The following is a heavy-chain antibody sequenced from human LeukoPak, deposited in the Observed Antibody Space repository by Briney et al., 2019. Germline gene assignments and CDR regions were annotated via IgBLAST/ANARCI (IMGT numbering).Heavy chain of an antibody. CDR2: IYTSGST. Sequence: SETLSLTCTVSGGSISSGSYYWSWIRQPAGKGLEWIGRIYTSGSTNYNPSLKSRVTISVDTSKNQFSLKLSSVTAADTAVYYCAKDYRAHPLRPNWFDPWGQGTLVAVSS. CDR3: AKDYRAHPLRPNWFDP. V-gene: IGHV4-61*02. D-gene: IGHD1-26*01. J-gene: IGHJ5*02. CDR1: GGSISSGSYY.